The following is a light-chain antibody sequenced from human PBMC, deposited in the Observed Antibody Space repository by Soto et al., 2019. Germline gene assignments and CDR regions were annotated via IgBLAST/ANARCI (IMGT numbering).Light chain of an antibody. V-gene: IGKV3D-11*02. Sequence: EIVMTQSPATLSVSPGERATLSCASQSLSRYLAWYQQKPGQAPSLLIYDASNRATGIPARFSGSGSGTDFTLTISSLEPEDFAVYYCQQRTNWQSTFGGGTKVDI. CDR1: QSLSRY. J-gene: IGKJ4*01. CDR2: DAS. CDR3: QQRTNWQST.